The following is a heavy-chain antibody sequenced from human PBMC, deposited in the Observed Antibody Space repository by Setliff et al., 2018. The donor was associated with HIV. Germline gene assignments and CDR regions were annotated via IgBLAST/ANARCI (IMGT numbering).Heavy chain of an antibody. Sequence: GESLKISCKGSGYSFTKYWIAWVRQTPGKGLEWMGIISPSDSDTRHSPSFQGQVTMSADKSVSTAYLQWSSLRAADTAVYYCARADCGGDCYLPYYFDHWGQGTLVTAPQ. J-gene: IGHJ4*02. CDR3: ARADCGGDCYLPYYFDH. CDR2: ISPSDSDT. CDR1: GYSFTKYW. V-gene: IGHV5-51*01. D-gene: IGHD2-21*02.